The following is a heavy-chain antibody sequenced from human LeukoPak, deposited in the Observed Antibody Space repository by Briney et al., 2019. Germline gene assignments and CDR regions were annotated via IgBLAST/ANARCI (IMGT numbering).Heavy chain of an antibody. Sequence: VGSQTLYCDASEITFSSNAMSWVRQPPGKGLEWISAISGSGGSTYYAYSVKGRFTISRDNSKNTLYLQMNSLRAEDTAVYYCATDILTGYYTKPNRFYWGQGTLVPVS. CDR1: EITFSSNA. J-gene: IGHJ4*02. D-gene: IGHD3-9*01. CDR3: ATDILTGYYTKPNRFY. V-gene: IGHV3-23*01. CDR2: ISGSGGST.